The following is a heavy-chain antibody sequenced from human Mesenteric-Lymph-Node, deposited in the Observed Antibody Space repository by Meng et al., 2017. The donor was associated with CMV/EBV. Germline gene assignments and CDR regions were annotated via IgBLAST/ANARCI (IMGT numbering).Heavy chain of an antibody. CDR3: ARRGVTTGDYYFDY. CDR1: GGSIGSYY. Sequence: SETLSLTCTVSGGSIGSYYWNWIRQPPGKGLEWIGHIHYRGSTNYNPSLKSRVTISVDTSKKQFSLKPTSVTAADTAVYYCARRGVTTGDYYFDYWGQGTLVTVSS. J-gene: IGHJ4*02. CDR2: IHYRGST. V-gene: IGHV4-59*12. D-gene: IGHD1-14*01.